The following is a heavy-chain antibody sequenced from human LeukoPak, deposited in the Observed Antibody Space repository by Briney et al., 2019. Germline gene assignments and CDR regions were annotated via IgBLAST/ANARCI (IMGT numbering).Heavy chain of an antibody. CDR2: INHSGST. D-gene: IGHD2-2*01. CDR1: GYSISSDYF. Sequence: SETLSLTCIVSGYSISSDYFWGWVRQPPGQGLEWIGEINHSGSTNYNPSLKSRVTISVDTSKNQFSLKLSSVTAADTAVYYCARGGFIVVVPAATMYNWFDPWGQGTLVTVSS. V-gene: IGHV4-38-2*02. J-gene: IGHJ5*02. CDR3: ARGGFIVVVPAATMYNWFDP.